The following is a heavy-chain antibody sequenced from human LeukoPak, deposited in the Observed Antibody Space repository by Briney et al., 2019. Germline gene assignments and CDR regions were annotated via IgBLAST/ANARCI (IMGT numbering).Heavy chain of an antibody. V-gene: IGHV3-33*01. D-gene: IGHD2/OR15-2a*01. CDR3: ARDRSMSGWYIDL. Sequence: GRSLRLACAAAGFTVSSYGMHWVRQAPGKGLEWVVVIWYDGSNKYYPDSVQGRFTISRDNYKNTLYPQVNSLRPEDTPVYYCARDRSMSGWYIDLWGRGTLVTVSS. CDR2: IWYDGSNK. J-gene: IGHJ2*01. CDR1: GFTVSSYG.